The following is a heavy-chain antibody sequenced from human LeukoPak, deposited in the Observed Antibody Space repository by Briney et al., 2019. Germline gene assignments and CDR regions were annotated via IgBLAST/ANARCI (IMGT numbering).Heavy chain of an antibody. CDR3: AKTPVRRFPLYFDC. Sequence: GGSLRLSCAASGFTFSSYSMNWVRQAPGKGLEWVSGISGSGGSADYADSLKGRFTISRDNSKNTLYLQMNSLRAEDTAVYYCAKTPVRRFPLYFDCWGQGTLVTVSS. D-gene: IGHD3-3*01. J-gene: IGHJ4*02. CDR1: GFTFSSYS. V-gene: IGHV3-23*01. CDR2: ISGSGGSA.